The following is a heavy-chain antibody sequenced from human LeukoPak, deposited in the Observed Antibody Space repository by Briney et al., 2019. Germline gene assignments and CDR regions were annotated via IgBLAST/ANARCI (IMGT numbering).Heavy chain of an antibody. CDR3: ARDGGYGYGYY. J-gene: IGHJ4*02. CDR1: GFTFSSYA. Sequence: QPGGSLRLSCAASGFTFSSYAMHWVRQAPGKGLEWVAVISYDGSNKYYADSVKGRFTISRDNSKNTLYLQMNSLRAEDTAVYYCARDGGYGYGYYWGQGTLVTVSS. V-gene: IGHV3-30-3*01. CDR2: ISYDGSNK. D-gene: IGHD5-18*01.